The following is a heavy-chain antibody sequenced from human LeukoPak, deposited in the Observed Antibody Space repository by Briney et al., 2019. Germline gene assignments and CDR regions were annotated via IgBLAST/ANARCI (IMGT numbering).Heavy chain of an antibody. V-gene: IGHV4-59*08. CDR3: ARHYGYCYGPDY. Sequence: PSETLSLTCTVSGGSISTYYWSWIRQPPGKGLEWIGYVYYSGSTSYNPSLKSRVIISVDTSKNEFSLNVSSVTAADTAVYYCARHYGYCYGPDYWGQGTLVTVSS. CDR2: VYYSGST. D-gene: IGHD5-18*01. J-gene: IGHJ4*02. CDR1: GGSISTYY.